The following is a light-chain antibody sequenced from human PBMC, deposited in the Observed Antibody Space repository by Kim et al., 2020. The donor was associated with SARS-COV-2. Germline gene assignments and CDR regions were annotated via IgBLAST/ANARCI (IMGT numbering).Light chain of an antibody. V-gene: IGLV3-19*01. CDR1: SLRRYY. CDR3: YSRGSSGDHLV. CDR2: CKS. Sequence: ASVQQIRSTSRGGSLRRYYSAWYQQKPRQAPVLVIYCKSNRPPGSPARFSGCSCGDTVALSITGAPEEDEADYFCYSRGSSGDHLVFGGGTQLTVL. J-gene: IGLJ2*01.